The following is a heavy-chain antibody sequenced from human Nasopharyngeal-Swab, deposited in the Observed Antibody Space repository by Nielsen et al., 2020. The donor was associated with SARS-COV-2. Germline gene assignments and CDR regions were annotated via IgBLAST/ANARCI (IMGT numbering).Heavy chain of an antibody. V-gene: IGHV3-73*01. CDR2: IGDKDHNYAT. Sequence: GESLKISCAASGFIFSASAIHWVRQASGKGLEWVGRIGDKDHNYATTYGASVQGRFTISRDDSKNTAFLQMDSLKTEDTALYYRMTDFYFDYWGQGTLVTVSS. CDR3: MTDFYFDY. CDR1: GFIFSASA. J-gene: IGHJ4*02.